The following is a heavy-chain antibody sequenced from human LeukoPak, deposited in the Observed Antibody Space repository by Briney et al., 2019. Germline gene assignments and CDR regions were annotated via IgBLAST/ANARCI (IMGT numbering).Heavy chain of an antibody. CDR3: ARVRNDYGGNSDYIPFDY. V-gene: IGHV4-30-4*08. CDR1: GGSISSGDYY. Sequence: SQTLSLTCTVSGGSISSGDYYWSWIRQPPGKGLEWIGYIYYSGSTYYNPSLKSRVTISVDTSKNQFSLKLSPVTAADTAVYYCARVRNDYGGNSDYIPFDYWGQGTLVTVSS. CDR2: IYYSGST. D-gene: IGHD4-23*01. J-gene: IGHJ4*02.